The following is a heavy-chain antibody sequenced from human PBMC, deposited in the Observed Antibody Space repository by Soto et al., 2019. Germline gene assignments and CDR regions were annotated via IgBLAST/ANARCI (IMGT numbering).Heavy chain of an antibody. CDR3: ASGPTVLLRAGAFDI. D-gene: IGHD4-17*01. CDR1: GGSISSGDYY. Sequence: QVQLQESGPGLVKPSQTLSLTCTVSGGSISSGDYYWSWIRQPPGKGLEWIGYIYYSGSTYYNPSLKRRVTISVDTSKNQFSLKLSSVTDADTAVHYCASGPTVLLRAGAFDIWGQGTMVTVSS. CDR2: IYYSGST. V-gene: IGHV4-30-4*01. J-gene: IGHJ3*02.